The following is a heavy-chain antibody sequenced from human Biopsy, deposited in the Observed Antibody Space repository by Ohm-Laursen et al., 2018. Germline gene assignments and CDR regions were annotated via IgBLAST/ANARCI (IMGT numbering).Heavy chain of an antibody. CDR2: IYSSGGS. CDR3: ARTPGKAVAGRFLDL. Sequence: SDTLSLTCSVSGGSTNDYFWSWIRQPAGETLEWIGRIYSSGGSSYNPSLKSRISMLMDTSNNQFSLTLTSVTAADTAVYYCARTPGKAVAGRFLDLWGRGTLVAVSS. D-gene: IGHD6-19*01. J-gene: IGHJ2*01. CDR1: GGSTNDYF. V-gene: IGHV4-4*07.